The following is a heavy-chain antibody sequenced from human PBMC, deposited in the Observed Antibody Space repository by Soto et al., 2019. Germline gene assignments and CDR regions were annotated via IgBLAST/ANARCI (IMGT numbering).Heavy chain of an antibody. CDR1: CGSISSYY. Sequence: SETLSLTCTVSCGSISSYYWSWIRQPPGKGLEWIGYIYYSGSTNYNPSLKSRVTISVDTSKNQFSLKLSSVTAADTAVYYCARSLYSYGFNWFDPWGQGTLVTVS. CDR3: ARSLYSYGFNWFDP. D-gene: IGHD5-18*01. V-gene: IGHV4-59*01. J-gene: IGHJ5*02. CDR2: IYYSGST.